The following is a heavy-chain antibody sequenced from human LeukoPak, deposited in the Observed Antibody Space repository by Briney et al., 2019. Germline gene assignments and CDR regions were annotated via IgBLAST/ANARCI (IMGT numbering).Heavy chain of an antibody. J-gene: IGHJ6*02. Sequence: GESLRISLKASGYSFPNYWIGWVRQMPGKGLEWMGIIYPGDSDTRYSPSFQGQVTISADKSSSTAYLRWSSLKASDTAMYYCAGHRGYRSHWPPHGMDVWGRGTTVTVSS. CDR2: IYPGDSDT. CDR1: GYSFPNYW. V-gene: IGHV5-51*01. CDR3: AGHRGYRSHWPPHGMDV. D-gene: IGHD1-26*01.